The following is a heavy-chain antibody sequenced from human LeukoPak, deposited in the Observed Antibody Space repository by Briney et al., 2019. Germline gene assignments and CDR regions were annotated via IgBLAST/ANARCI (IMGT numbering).Heavy chain of an antibody. J-gene: IGHJ5*02. Sequence: SETLSLTCAVYGGSFSGYYWSWIRQPPGKGLEWIGEINHSGSTNYNPSLKSRVTISVDTSKNQFSLKLSSVTAADTAVYYCARSRDGDYNWFDPWGQGTLVTVSS. V-gene: IGHV4-34*01. CDR3: ARSRDGDYNWFDP. D-gene: IGHD4-17*01. CDR2: INHSGST. CDR1: GGSFSGYY.